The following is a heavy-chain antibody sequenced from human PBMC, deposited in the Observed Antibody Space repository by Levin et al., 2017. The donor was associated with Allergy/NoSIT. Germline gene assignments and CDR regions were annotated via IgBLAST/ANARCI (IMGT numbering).Heavy chain of an antibody. V-gene: IGHV3-23*01. D-gene: IGHD2-2*02. CDR2: ISGSGDST. J-gene: IGHJ3*02. CDR1: GFTFSSYA. Sequence: AGGSLRLSCAVSGFTFSSYAMSWVRQAPGKGLEWVSAISGSGDSTYYAESVKGRFTISRDNSKNTLYLQMNSLRAEDTAVYYCAKDSHCSGPRCYTGAFDIWGQGTMVTVSS. CDR3: AKDSHCSGPRCYTGAFDI.